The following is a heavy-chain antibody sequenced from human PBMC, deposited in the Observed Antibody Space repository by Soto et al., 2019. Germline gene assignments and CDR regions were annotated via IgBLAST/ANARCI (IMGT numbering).Heavy chain of an antibody. D-gene: IGHD3-10*01. J-gene: IGHJ4*02. CDR2: ITWNSGRI. CDR3: AKDLYGSGSPTPDY. Sequence: EVQLVESGGGLVQPGRSLRLSCAASGFTFDDYAMHWVRQAPGKGLEWVSTITWNSGRIAYADSVKGRFTISRDNAKSSLYLQMNSLRAXDTALXYCAKDLYGSGSPTPDYWGQGTLVIVSS. CDR1: GFTFDDYA. V-gene: IGHV3-9*01.